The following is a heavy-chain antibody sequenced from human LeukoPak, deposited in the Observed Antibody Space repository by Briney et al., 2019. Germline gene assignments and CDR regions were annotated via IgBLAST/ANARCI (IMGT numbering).Heavy chain of an antibody. CDR2: INPNSGGT. Sequence: ASVKVCCKAAGHTVTGYYMHSVPQAPGQGLEWMGWINPNSGGTNYAQKFQGRVTMTRDTSISTAYMELSRLRSDDTAVYYCARVREVWGQGTLVTVSS. V-gene: IGHV1-2*02. J-gene: IGHJ4*02. CDR1: GHTVTGYY. CDR3: ARVREV.